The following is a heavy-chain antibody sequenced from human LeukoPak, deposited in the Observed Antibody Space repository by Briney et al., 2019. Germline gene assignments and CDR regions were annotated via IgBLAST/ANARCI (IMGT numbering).Heavy chain of an antibody. Sequence: SETLSLTCTVSGGSISSYYWSWIRQPAGKGLEWIGRIYTSGSTNYNPSLRSRVTMSVDTSKNQFSLKLSSVTAADTAVYYCARARCSGGSCYSDSGNWFDPWGQGTLVTVSS. V-gene: IGHV4-4*07. J-gene: IGHJ5*02. CDR2: IYTSGST. CDR1: GGSISSYY. CDR3: ARARCSGGSCYSDSGNWFDP. D-gene: IGHD2-15*01.